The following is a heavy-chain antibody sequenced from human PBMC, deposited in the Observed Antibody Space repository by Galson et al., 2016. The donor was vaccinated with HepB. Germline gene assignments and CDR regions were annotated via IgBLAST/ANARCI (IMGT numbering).Heavy chain of an antibody. CDR3: ARATRYFDGRYQYGMDV. V-gene: IGHV3-53*01. CDR1: GLSVSSDY. D-gene: IGHD3-9*01. J-gene: IGHJ6*04. Sequence: SLRLSCAASGLSVSSDYMSWVRQALGKGLEWVAVISSGGYTYYAQSVKGRPTISSDNSKNTLYLQMNRLRAEDTAVYYCARATRYFDGRYQYGMDVWGKGTTVTVSS. CDR2: ISSGGYT.